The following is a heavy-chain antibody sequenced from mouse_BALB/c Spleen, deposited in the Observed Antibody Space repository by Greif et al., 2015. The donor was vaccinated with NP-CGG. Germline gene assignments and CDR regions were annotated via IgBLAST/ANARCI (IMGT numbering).Heavy chain of an antibody. D-gene: IGHD4-1*01. J-gene: IGHJ4*01. CDR3: ARRTGTEAMDY. CDR1: GYTFTDYY. Sequence: QVQLKQSGPELVKPGASVKISCKASGYTFTDYYINWVKQKPGQGLEWIGWIYPGSGNTKYNEKFKGKATLTVDTPSSTAYMQFSSLTSEDTAVYFCARRTGTEAMDYWGQGTSVTVSS. CDR2: IYPGSGNT. V-gene: IGHV1-84*02.